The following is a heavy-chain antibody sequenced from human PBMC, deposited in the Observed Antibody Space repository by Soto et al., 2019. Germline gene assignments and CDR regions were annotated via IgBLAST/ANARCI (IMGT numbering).Heavy chain of an antibody. V-gene: IGHV3-66*01. CDR3: ARECGGDCSNAFDL. Sequence: VQLVESGGGLVQPGGSLRLSCAASGFTVSSNYMNWVRQAPGKGLEWLSVLYSGAGTYYADSVKDRFTISRDNSKNTLYLQLNCLRAEDTAIYYCARECGGDCSNAFDLWGQGTMVTVSP. CDR2: LYSGAGT. J-gene: IGHJ3*01. D-gene: IGHD2-21*01. CDR1: GFTVSSNY.